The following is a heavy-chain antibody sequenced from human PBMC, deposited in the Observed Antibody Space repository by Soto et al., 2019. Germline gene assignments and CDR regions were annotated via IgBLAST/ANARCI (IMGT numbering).Heavy chain of an antibody. Sequence: QVQLVQSGAEVKKPGSSVKVSCKASGGTFSSYAVSWVRQAPGQGLEWMGGTIPIFGTANYAQKFQGRVTITADKSTSTAYMELSSLRSEDTAVYYCARDGCTNGVCYLGDPWGQGTLVTVSS. CDR3: ARDGCTNGVCYLGDP. CDR1: GGTFSSYA. V-gene: IGHV1-69*06. J-gene: IGHJ5*02. D-gene: IGHD2-8*01. CDR2: TIPIFGTA.